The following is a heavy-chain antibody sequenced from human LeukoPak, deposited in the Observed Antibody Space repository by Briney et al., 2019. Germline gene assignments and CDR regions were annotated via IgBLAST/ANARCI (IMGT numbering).Heavy chain of an antibody. V-gene: IGHV4-59*01. CDR1: GGSISSYY. J-gene: IGHJ4*02. D-gene: IGHD1-26*01. CDR2: IYYSGST. Sequence: KPSETLSLTCTVSGGSISSYYWSWIRQPPGKGLEWIGYIYYSGSTNYNPSLRSRVTISVDTSKNQFSLKLSSVTAADTAVYYCARALLPSGSYFVYWGQGTLVTVSS. CDR3: ARALLPSGSYFVY.